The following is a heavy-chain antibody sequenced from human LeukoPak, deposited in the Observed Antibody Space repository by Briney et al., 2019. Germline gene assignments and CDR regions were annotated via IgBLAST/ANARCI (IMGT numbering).Heavy chain of an antibody. CDR1: GFTFSDSY. Sequence: GGSLRLSCAASGFTFSDSYMHWVRQASGKGLEWVGLIRTKTKNYASTYAESVKGRFTISRDDSKNTAYLQMNSLKMEDTAVYYCTRQNCTGGSCSYVDCWGQGTLVTVSS. CDR2: IRTKTKNYAS. CDR3: TRQNCTGGSCSYVDC. J-gene: IGHJ4*02. V-gene: IGHV3-73*01. D-gene: IGHD2-8*02.